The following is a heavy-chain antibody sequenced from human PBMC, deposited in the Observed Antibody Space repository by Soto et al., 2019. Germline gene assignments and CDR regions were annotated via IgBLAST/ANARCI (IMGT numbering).Heavy chain of an antibody. V-gene: IGHV3-23*01. Sequence: EVQLLESGGGLAQPGGSLRLSCAASGFTFSSYPMSWVRQAPGQGLRWVSGIVASGGITYYADSVKGRFTISRDNSKNTLYLQMNSLRAEDTAVYYFAKNSAATIRVGYDYWGQGTLVTVSS. CDR2: IVASGGIT. D-gene: IGHD5-12*01. CDR1: GFTFSSYP. J-gene: IGHJ4*02. CDR3: AKNSAATIRVGYDY.